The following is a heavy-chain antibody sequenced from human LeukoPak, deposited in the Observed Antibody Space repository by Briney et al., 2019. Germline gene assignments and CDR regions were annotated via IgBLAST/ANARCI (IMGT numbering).Heavy chain of an antibody. CDR2: ISAYNGNT. D-gene: IGHD1-26*01. V-gene: IGHV1-18*01. J-gene: IGHJ6*03. CDR3: ARGVVGAPLGYCYYMDV. Sequence: ASVKVSCKASGYTFTSYGISWVRQAPGQGLEWMGWISAYNGNTNYAQKLQGRVTMTTDTSTSTAYMELRSLRSDDTAVYYCARGVVGAPLGYCYYMDVWGKGTTVTVSS. CDR1: GYTFTSYG.